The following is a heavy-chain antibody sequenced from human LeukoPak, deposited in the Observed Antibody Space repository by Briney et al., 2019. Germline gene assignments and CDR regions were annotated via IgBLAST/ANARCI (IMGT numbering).Heavy chain of an antibody. D-gene: IGHD5-24*01. CDR3: ARDPSRDGYTI. V-gene: IGHV3-66*02. J-gene: IGHJ4*02. CDR1: GFTVSSNY. CDR2: IYSGGST. Sequence: GGSLRLSCAAPGFTVSSNYMSWVRQAPGKGLEWVSVIYSGGSTYYADSVKGRFTISRDNSKNTLYLQMNSLRAEDTAVYYCARDPSRDGYTIWGQGTLVTVSS.